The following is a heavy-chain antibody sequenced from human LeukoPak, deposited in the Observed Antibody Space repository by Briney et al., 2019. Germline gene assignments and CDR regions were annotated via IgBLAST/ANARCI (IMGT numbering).Heavy chain of an antibody. Sequence: SETLSLTCTVSGGSVSSASYYWGWTRQPPGKGLEWIGSMYHSGSTYFNPSLKNRVSISIDTSKNQFSLRLTSVTAADTAVYYCVGPWSTWGQGILVTVSS. CDR1: GGSVSSASYY. CDR2: MYHSGST. V-gene: IGHV4-39*01. J-gene: IGHJ4*02. CDR3: VGPWST.